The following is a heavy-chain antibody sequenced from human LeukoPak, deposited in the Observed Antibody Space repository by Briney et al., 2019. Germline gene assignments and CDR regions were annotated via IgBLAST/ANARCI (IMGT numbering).Heavy chain of an antibody. CDR1: GGSISSSD. CDR2: IYTSGST. CDR3: ARWMVVQGVHHAYEM. J-gene: IGHJ3*02. V-gene: IGHV4-4*07. D-gene: IGHD3-10*01. Sequence: SETLTLTCSGSGGSISSSDWDWLRQPAGKGLEWIGRIYTSGSTNYNPSLKSRVTMSVDTSKNQFSLKLTSMTAADMAVYYCARWMVVQGVHHAYEMWGQGTMVTVSS.